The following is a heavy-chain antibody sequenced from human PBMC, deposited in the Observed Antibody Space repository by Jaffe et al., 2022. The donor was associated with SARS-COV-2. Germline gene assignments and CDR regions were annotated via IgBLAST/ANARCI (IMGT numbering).Heavy chain of an antibody. Sequence: EVRLVESGGDLVQPGGSLRLSCAGSGFTFRNYWMHWVRQAPGKGLVWVSRITNDGTTTAYADSVEGRFTISRDNAKNTLYLQMNSLRAEDTAVYYCVRGGCSGGSCYSLTGFDPWGQGTLVTVSS. V-gene: IGHV3-74*03. CDR3: VRGGCSGGSCYSLTGFDP. D-gene: IGHD2-15*01. J-gene: IGHJ5*02. CDR2: ITNDGTTT. CDR1: GFTFRNYW.